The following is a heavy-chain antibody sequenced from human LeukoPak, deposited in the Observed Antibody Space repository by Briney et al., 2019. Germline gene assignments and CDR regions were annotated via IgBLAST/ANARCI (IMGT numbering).Heavy chain of an antibody. D-gene: IGHD3-22*01. CDR2: ISSSGSTI. J-gene: IGHJ4*02. Sequence: GGSLRLSCAASGFTFSDYYMSWIRQAPGKGLEWVSCISSSGSTIYYADSVKGRFTISRDNAKNSLYLQMNSLRAEDTAVYYCARDRRTYYYDSSGFWGQGTLVTVSS. CDR1: GFTFSDYY. CDR3: ARDRRTYYYDSSGF. V-gene: IGHV3-11*04.